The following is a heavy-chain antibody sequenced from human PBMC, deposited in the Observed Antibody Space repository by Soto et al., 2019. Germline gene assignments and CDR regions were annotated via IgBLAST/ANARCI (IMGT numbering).Heavy chain of an antibody. Sequence: SETLSLTCTVSSGSISGYYWSWIRQPPGKGLEWIGSIYSSGTTYYNPSPKSRVTMSVDTSKIQFSLNLSSVTAADTAVYYCARQASYDFWDGRFYYNYYMDVWGKGTPVTVSS. CDR1: SGSISGYY. CDR2: IYSSGTT. D-gene: IGHD3-3*01. V-gene: IGHV4-59*08. J-gene: IGHJ6*03. CDR3: ARQASYDFWDGRFYYNYYMDV.